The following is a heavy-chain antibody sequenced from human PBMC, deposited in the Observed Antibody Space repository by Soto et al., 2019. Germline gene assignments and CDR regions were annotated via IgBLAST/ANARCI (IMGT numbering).Heavy chain of an antibody. CDR2: INPNSGGT. V-gene: IGHV1-2*02. J-gene: IGHJ4*02. CDR1: GYTFTGYY. CDR3: ARHCGEDCHAFDY. Sequence: ASVKVSCKASGYTFTGYYMHWVRQAPGQGLEWMGWINPNSGGTNYAQKFQGRVTMTRDTSISTAYMELSRLRSDDTAVYYCARHCGEDCHAFDYWGQGTLVTVSS. D-gene: IGHD2-21*02.